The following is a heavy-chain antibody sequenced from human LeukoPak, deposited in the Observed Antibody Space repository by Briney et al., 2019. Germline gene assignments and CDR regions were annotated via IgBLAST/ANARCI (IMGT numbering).Heavy chain of an antibody. CDR1: GDSITSSHYY. D-gene: IGHD5-24*01. CDR3: ARQSREGYNIFDY. Sequence: SETLSLTCTISGDSITSSHYYWGWIRQSPEKGLEWLGSFYYNGATYYNPSLSSRLTISEDTSKNQVSLKLSSVTAADTAVYYCARQSREGYNIFDYWGQGTLVTVSS. CDR2: FYYNGAT. V-gene: IGHV4-39*07. J-gene: IGHJ4*02.